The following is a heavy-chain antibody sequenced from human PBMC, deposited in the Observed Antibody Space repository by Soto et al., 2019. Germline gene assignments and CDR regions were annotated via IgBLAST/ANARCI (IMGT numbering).Heavy chain of an antibody. D-gene: IGHD3-10*01. CDR3: ARVVHYSGPATRFGWFES. CDR1: GASVSSGDYT. CDR2: LYYSGST. Sequence: SETLSLTCAVFGASVSSGDYTWSWIRQPPGKGLEWIGFLYYSGSTHYNPSLKSRLSISVDTSKNQLSLKMSFVTAADTAVYYCARVVHYSGPATRFGWFESWGQGNLVTVSS. V-gene: IGHV4-30-2*01. J-gene: IGHJ5*01.